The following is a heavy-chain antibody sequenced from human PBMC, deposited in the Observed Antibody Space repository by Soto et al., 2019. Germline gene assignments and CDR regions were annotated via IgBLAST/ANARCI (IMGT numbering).Heavy chain of an antibody. CDR2: ISAYNGNT. CDR1: GYTFTSYG. CDR3: ARESPYYYGSGSYDY. Sequence: ASVKVSCKASGYTFTSYGISWVRQAPGQGLEWMGWISAYNGNTNYAQKLQGRVTMTTDTSTSTAYMELRSLRSDDTAVYYCARESPYYYGSGSYDYWGQGTLVTVSS. D-gene: IGHD3-10*01. V-gene: IGHV1-18*01. J-gene: IGHJ4*02.